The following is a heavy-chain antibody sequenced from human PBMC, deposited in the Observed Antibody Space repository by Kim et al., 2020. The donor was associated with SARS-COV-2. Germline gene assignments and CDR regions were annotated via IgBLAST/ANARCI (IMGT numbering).Heavy chain of an antibody. CDR2: IDGPTSKP. J-gene: IGHJ4*01. Sequence: GGSLRLSCAASGFTFSHYAMSWVRQGPGKGLEWGSTIDGPTSKPHYADSGKGRVIISSDNSKNTLYLQMNSLRADDTAIYHCASWISAHFHNWGHGTLVT. D-gene: IGHD1-1*01. CDR3: ASWISAHFHN. V-gene: IGHV3-23*01. CDR1: GFTFSHYA.